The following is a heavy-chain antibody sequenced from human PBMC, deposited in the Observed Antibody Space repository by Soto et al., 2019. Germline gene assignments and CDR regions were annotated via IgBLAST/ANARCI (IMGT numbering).Heavy chain of an antibody. D-gene: IGHD3-10*01. J-gene: IGHJ4*02. CDR2: IYWNDDK. Sequence: SGPTLVKPTQTLTLTCTFSGFSLSTSGVGVGWIRQPPGKALEWLALIYWNDDKRYSPSLKSRLTITKDTSKNQVVLTMTNMDPVDTATYYCAHRLAPPFYYYGSENNNHILYFDYWGQGTLVTVSS. CDR1: GFSLSTSGVG. CDR3: AHRLAPPFYYYGSENNNHILYFDY. V-gene: IGHV2-5*01.